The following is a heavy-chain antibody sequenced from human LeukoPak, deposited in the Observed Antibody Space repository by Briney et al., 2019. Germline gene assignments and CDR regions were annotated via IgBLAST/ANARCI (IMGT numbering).Heavy chain of an antibody. J-gene: IGHJ4*02. CDR2: ISYDGSNK. D-gene: IGHD3-22*01. CDR1: GFTFSSYG. CDR3: AKEGHYDSSGYYGVFDY. V-gene: IGHV3-30*18. Sequence: PGGSLRLSCAASGFTFSSYGMHWVRQAPGKGLEWVAVISYDGSNKYYADSVKGRFTISRDSSKNTLYLQMNSLRAEDTAVYYCAKEGHYDSSGYYGVFDYWGQGTLVTVSS.